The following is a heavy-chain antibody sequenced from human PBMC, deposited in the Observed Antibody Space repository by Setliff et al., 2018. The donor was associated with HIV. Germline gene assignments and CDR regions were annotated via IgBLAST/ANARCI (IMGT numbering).Heavy chain of an antibody. J-gene: IGHJ3*01. CDR2: INHSGST. Sequence: PSETLSLTCTVSGGSISSGDYYWSWIRQPPGKGQEWIGEINHSGSTNYNPSLKSRVTMSVDTSKNQFSLKLSSVTAADTAVYYCARVPDLYSHDSNDYRIDAFDVWGQGTMVTVSS. CDR3: ARVPDLYSHDSNDYRIDAFDV. D-gene: IGHD3-22*01. CDR1: GGSISSGDYY. V-gene: IGHV4-39*07.